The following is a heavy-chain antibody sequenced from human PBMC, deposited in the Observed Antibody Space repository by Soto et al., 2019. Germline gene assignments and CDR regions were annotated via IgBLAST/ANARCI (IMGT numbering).Heavy chain of an antibody. CDR1: GFTFSSHA. J-gene: IGHJ4*02. D-gene: IGHD6-13*01. V-gene: IGHV3-23*01. Sequence: GGFLRLSCTSSGFTFSSHAMTLVRQAPGKGLEWVSGLSGSGGSIYYADSVKGRFTISRDNSMNTLYLQMKTLRAEDTAVYYCAKVSSSWYAGFFDLWGQGTPVTVSS. CDR2: LSGSGGSI. CDR3: AKVSSSWYAGFFDL.